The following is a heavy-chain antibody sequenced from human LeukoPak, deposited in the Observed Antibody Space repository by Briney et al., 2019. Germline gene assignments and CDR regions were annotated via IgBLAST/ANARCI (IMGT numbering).Heavy chain of an antibody. CDR2: ISGSGGST. V-gene: IGHV3-23*01. J-gene: IGHJ4*02. Sequence: GGSLRLSCAASGFTFSSYGMSWVRQAPGKGLEWVSAISGSGGSTYYADSVKGRFTISRDNSKNTLYLQMDSLKPEDTAVYCCTRYVWGIYRVPFDSWGQGTLVTVSS. D-gene: IGHD3-16*02. CDR1: GFTFSSYG. CDR3: TRYVWGIYRVPFDS.